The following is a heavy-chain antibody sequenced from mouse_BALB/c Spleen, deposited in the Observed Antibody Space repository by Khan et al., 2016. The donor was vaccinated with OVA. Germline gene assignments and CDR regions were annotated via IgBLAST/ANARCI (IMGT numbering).Heavy chain of an antibody. CDR3: ARGNYYGYYFDY. J-gene: IGHJ2*01. CDR1: GYSITSGYA. CDR2: ISYSGVT. Sequence: EVQLQESGPGLVKPSQSLSLTCTVTGYSITSGYAWNWIRQFPGNKLEWMGYISYSGVTSYTPSLNSRISITRDTSKNQFFPQLNSVTTEDTATYYCARGNYYGYYFDYWGQGTTLTVSS. D-gene: IGHD1-1*01. V-gene: IGHV3-2*02.